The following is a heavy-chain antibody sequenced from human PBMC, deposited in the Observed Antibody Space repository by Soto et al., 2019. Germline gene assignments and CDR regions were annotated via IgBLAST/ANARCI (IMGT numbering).Heavy chain of an antibody. CDR1: GFTFSSYG. J-gene: IGHJ6*02. CDR3: AREVFSYYGMDV. CDR2: IWYDGSNK. Sequence: LRHSSAAGGFTFSSYGMHWVRQAPGKGLEWVAVIWYDGSNKYYADSVKGRFTISRDNSKNTLYLQMNSLRAEDTAVYYCAREVFSYYGMDVWGLGTKVTVSS. V-gene: IGHV3-33*01. D-gene: IGHD2-21*01.